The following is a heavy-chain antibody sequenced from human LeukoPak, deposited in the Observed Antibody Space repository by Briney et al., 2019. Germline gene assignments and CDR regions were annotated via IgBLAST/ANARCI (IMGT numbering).Heavy chain of an antibody. J-gene: IGHJ6*03. CDR1: GFTFSSNA. V-gene: IGHV3-30*01. CDR2: ISYDGSKK. Sequence: GGSLRLSCAASGFTFSSNAIHWVRQAPGKGLEWVAVISYDGSKKFYADSVKGRFTISRDNSKNTLYLQMNSLRAEDTAVYSCARDRVPPAFALFTYYMDVWGKGTTVIVSS. CDR3: ARDRVPPAFALFTYYMDV. D-gene: IGHD2/OR15-2a*01.